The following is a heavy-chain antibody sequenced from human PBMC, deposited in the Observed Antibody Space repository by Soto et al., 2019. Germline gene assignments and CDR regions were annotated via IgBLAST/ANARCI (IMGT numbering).Heavy chain of an antibody. D-gene: IGHD5-12*01. CDR1: GGSISSGGYY. V-gene: IGHV4-31*03. CDR3: ARESVLVATTYFDY. Sequence: SETLSLTCTVSGGSISSGGYYWSWIRQHPGKGLEWIGYIYYSGSTYYNPSLKSRVTISVDTSKNQFSLKLSSVTAADTAVYYCARESVLVATTYFDYWGQGTLVNVS. J-gene: IGHJ4*02. CDR2: IYYSGST.